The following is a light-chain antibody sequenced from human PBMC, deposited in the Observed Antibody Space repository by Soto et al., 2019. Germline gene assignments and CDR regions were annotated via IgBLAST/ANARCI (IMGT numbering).Light chain of an antibody. CDR1: QRVSSY. V-gene: IGKV3-11*01. CDR2: DGS. J-gene: IGKJ4*01. Sequence: IVLTQSPATLSLSPGERATLSCRASQRVSSYLAWYQQRPGQAPRLLIYDGSSRATGIPARFSGSGFGTDFTLTIASLEPEDFAVYYCQQRSNLPLTFGGGTKVDIK. CDR3: QQRSNLPLT.